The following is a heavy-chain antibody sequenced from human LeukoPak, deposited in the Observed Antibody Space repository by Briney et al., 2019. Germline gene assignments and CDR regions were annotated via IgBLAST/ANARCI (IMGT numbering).Heavy chain of an antibody. CDR2: ISWNSGSI. V-gene: IGHV3-9*01. CDR1: GFTFDDYA. J-gene: IGHJ4*02. D-gene: IGHD6-13*01. CDR3: ARDHDSAAAGNSVPYFDY. Sequence: GGSLRLSCAASGFTFDDYAMHWVRQAPGKGLEWVSGISWNSGSIGYADSVKGRFTISRDNSENTLYLQMNSLRAEDTAVYYCARDHDSAAAGNSVPYFDYWGQGTLVTVSS.